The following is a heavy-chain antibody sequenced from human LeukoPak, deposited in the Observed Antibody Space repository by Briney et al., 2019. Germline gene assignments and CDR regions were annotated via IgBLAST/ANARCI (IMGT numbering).Heavy chain of an antibody. Sequence: SVKVSCKASGYTFTSYGISWVRQAPGQGLEWMGGIIPIFGTANYAQKFQGRVTITADESTSTAYMELSSLRSEDTAVYYCARTVGYDSYFDYWGQGTLVTVSS. J-gene: IGHJ4*02. CDR3: ARTVGYDSYFDY. V-gene: IGHV1-69*13. D-gene: IGHD3-22*01. CDR2: IIPIFGTA. CDR1: GYTFTSYG.